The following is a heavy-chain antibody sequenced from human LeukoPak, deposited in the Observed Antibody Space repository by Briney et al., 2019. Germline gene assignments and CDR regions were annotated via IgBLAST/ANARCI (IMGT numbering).Heavy chain of an antibody. CDR1: DGSISSSNYY. CDR2: IFYTGNT. J-gene: IGHJ6*03. Sequence: SETLSLTCTVSDGSISSSNYYWAWIRQPPGKGLEWIANIFYTGNTYYNPSLKSRVTISIDTSKNQFFLKLNSVTAADTAVYYCARTAERQQMVQGTYFYYYFMDVWAKGTTVTISS. V-gene: IGHV4-39*07. CDR3: ARTAERQQMVQGTYFYYYFMDV. D-gene: IGHD6-13*01.